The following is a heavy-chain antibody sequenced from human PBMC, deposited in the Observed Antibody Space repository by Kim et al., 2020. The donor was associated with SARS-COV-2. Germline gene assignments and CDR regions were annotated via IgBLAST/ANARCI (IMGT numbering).Heavy chain of an antibody. CDR1: GFTFSAHA. CDR2: IAYDGSHI. CDR3: LAEIGSRGFDY. D-gene: IGHD3-10*01. Sequence: GGSLRLSCAASGFTFSAHALHWVRQAPGKGLEWVAHIAYDGSHISYPDSVKGRFIISRDDSKSTLYLQMSSLRAEDTAVYYCLAEIGSRGFDYWGQGTLVTVSS. J-gene: IGHJ4*02. V-gene: IGHV3-30*04.